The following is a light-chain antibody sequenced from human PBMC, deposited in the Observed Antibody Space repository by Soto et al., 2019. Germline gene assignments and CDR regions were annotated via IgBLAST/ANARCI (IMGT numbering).Light chain of an antibody. CDR3: QQYGTSPRWT. CDR2: AGS. CDR1: QSISIN. V-gene: IGKV3D-15*01. Sequence: EIVLTQSPGTLSVSPGDRVTLSCRASQSISINLAWYQHKPGQAPRLLIHAGSTRATGIPARISGSGSGTDFTLTISRLDPADFAVYYCQQYGTSPRWTFGQGTKVDIK. J-gene: IGKJ1*01.